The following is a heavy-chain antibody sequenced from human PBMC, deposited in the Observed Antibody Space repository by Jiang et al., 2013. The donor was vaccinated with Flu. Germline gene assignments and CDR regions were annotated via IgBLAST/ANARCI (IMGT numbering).Heavy chain of an antibody. V-gene: IGHV4-34*01. CDR3: ARGRSRVLSTSYERRYNWLDP. J-gene: IGHJ5*02. CDR2: INHSGST. D-gene: IGHD2-2*01. Sequence: LLKPSETLSLTCAVYGGSFSGYYWSWTRQPPGKGLEWIGEINHSGSTNYNPSLKSRVTISVDTSKNQFSLKLSSVTAADTAVYYCARGRSRVLSTSYERRYNWLDPWGQGTLVTVSS. CDR1: GGSFSGYY.